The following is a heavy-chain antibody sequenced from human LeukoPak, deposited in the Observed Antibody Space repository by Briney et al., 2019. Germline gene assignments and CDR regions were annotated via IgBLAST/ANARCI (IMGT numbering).Heavy chain of an antibody. D-gene: IGHD6-6*01. CDR2: INPNSGGT. Sequence: GASVRVSCKASGYTFTGYYMHWVRQAPGQGLEWMGRINPNSGGTNYAQKFQGRVTMTRDTSISTAYMELSRLRSDDTAVCYCSSSLRNWFDPWGQGTLVTVSS. CDR3: SSSLRNWFDP. CDR1: GYTFTGYY. V-gene: IGHV1-2*06. J-gene: IGHJ5*02.